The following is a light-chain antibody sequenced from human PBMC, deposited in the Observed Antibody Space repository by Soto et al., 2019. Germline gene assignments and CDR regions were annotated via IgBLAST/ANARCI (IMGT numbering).Light chain of an antibody. CDR2: GNS. Sequence: QSVLTQPPSVSGAPGQRVTISWTGSSSNIGAGYDVHWYQQLPGTAPKLLIYGNSNRPSGVPDRFSGSKSGTSASLAITGLQAEDEADYYCQSYDSSLSGVFGTGTKLTVL. V-gene: IGLV1-40*01. J-gene: IGLJ1*01. CDR1: SSNIGAGYD. CDR3: QSYDSSLSGV.